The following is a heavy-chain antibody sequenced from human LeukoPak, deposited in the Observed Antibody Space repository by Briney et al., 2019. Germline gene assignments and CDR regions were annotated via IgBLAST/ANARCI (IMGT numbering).Heavy chain of an antibody. CDR2: IYRDGRT. CDR1: GFSFSSNY. J-gene: IGHJ3*02. Sequence: GGSLRLSCAASGFSFSSNYMSWVRQAPGKGLEWVSIIYRDGRTYYADSVKGRFTISRDTSKLFLQMNSLRAEDTAVYYCASLTPYYYDMGAFDIWGQGTMVTVSS. V-gene: IGHV3-53*01. CDR3: ASLTPYYYDMGAFDI. D-gene: IGHD3-22*01.